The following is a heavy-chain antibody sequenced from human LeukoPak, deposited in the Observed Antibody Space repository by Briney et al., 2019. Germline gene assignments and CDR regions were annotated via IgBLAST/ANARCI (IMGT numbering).Heavy chain of an antibody. J-gene: IGHJ4*02. CDR3: AKDHPAYYYDSSGYSPFDC. D-gene: IGHD3-22*01. V-gene: IGHV3-23*01. CDR2: ISGSGGST. CDR1: GFTFSSYA. Sequence: GGSLRLSCAASGFTFSSYAMSWVRQAPGKGLEWVSAISGSGGSTYYADSVKGRFTISRDNSKNTLYLQMNSLRAEDTAVYYCAKDHPAYYYDSSGYSPFDCWGQGTLVTVSS.